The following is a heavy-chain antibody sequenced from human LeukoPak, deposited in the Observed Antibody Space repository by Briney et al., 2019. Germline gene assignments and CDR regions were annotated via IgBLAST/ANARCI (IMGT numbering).Heavy chain of an antibody. D-gene: IGHD5-24*01. CDR1: GGSISSYY. J-gene: IGHJ4*02. CDR3: ARQVEMASFDY. V-gene: IGHV4-4*09. Sequence: SETLSLTCTVSGGSISSYYWSWIRQPPGKGLEWIGYIYTSGSTNYNPSLKSRVTISVDTSKNQFSLKLSSVTAADTAVYYCARQVEMASFDYWGQGTLVTVSS. CDR2: IYTSGST.